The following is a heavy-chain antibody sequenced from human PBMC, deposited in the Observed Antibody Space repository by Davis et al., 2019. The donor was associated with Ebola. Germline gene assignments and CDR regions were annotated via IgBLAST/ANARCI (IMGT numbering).Heavy chain of an antibody. CDR2: ISTSGSTI. CDR3: ANEITGTGNQDAFDI. D-gene: IGHD1-1*01. Sequence: GESLKISCLASGFTFGNYNMNWVRQTPGKGLEWVSYISTSGSTIYYADSVKGRFTISRDNAKNSLYLQMNSLRSEDTALYYCANEITGTGNQDAFDIWGQGTMVTVSS. J-gene: IGHJ3*02. V-gene: IGHV3-48*01. CDR1: GFTFGNYN.